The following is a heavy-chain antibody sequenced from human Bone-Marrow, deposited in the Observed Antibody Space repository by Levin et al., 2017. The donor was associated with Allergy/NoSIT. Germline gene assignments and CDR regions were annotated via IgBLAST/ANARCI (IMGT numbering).Heavy chain of an antibody. J-gene: IGHJ3*01. CDR2: IYSVGST. CDR1: GFTVSNNY. V-gene: IGHV3-53*01. D-gene: IGHD1-26*01. CDR3: GRDVGP. Sequence: PGGSLRLSCAASGFTVSNNYVWWVRQAPGKGLEWVSLIYSVGSTYYADSVKGRFSISRDGSKNTLYLQMNSLRAEDTAMYYCGRDVGPWGQGTMVTVSS.